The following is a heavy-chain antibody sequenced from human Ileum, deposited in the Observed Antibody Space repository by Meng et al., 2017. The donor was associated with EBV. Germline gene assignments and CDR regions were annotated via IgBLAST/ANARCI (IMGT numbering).Heavy chain of an antibody. J-gene: IGHJ2*01. V-gene: IGHV4-30-4*01. CDR1: GGSVSISSYY. CDR3: ARGQKGYFDL. Sequence: QVQLQESGPGLVKPSETLSLTCTVSGGSVSISSYYWSWIRQPPGKGLEWSGHIYNSGSTYYNPSLKSRITISVDTSKNQFSLKLSSVTAADTAVYYCARGQKGYFDLWGRGTLVTVSS. CDR2: IYNSGST.